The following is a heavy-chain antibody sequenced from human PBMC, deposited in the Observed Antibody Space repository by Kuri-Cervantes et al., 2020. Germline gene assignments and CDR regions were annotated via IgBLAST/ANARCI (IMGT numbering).Heavy chain of an antibody. Sequence: GESLKISCAASGFTFSDYYMSWIRQAPGKGLEWVSYISSSGSTIYYADSVKGRFTISRDNSKNTLYLQMNSLRAEGTAVYYCAREPGGFYYFDYWGQGTLVTAPQ. V-gene: IGHV3-11*01. D-gene: IGHD2/OR15-2a*01. J-gene: IGHJ4*02. CDR3: AREPGGFYYFDY. CDR1: GFTFSDYY. CDR2: ISSSGSTI.